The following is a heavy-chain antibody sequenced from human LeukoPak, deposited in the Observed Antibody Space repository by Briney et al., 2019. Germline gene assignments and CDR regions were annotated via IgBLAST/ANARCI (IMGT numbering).Heavy chain of an antibody. Sequence: PGRSLRLSCAASGFTFSSYAMHWVRQAPGKGLEWVAVISYDGSNKYYADSVKGRFTISRDNSKNTLYLQMSSLRAEDTAVYYCARGKYDILTGYLYPIDYWGQGTLVTVSS. CDR1: GFTFSSYA. CDR2: ISYDGSNK. J-gene: IGHJ4*02. CDR3: ARGKYDILTGYLYPIDY. V-gene: IGHV3-30*04. D-gene: IGHD3-9*01.